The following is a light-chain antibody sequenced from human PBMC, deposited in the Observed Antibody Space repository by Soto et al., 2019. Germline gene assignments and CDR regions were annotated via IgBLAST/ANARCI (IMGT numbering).Light chain of an antibody. CDR3: QQFSSYPLT. CDR2: DAS. V-gene: IGKV3-20*01. Sequence: VCTPSPGTRFLCPCASPPFSCRPSQTVGKNYLAWYQQKPGQAPRLLIYDASSRATGIPDRFSGGGSGTDFTLTISRLEPEDFAVYYCQQFSSYPLTFGGGTKV. J-gene: IGKJ4*01. CDR1: QTVGKNY.